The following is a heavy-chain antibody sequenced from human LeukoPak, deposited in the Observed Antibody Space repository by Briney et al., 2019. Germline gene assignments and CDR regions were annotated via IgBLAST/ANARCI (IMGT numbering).Heavy chain of an antibody. J-gene: IGHJ4*02. CDR3: ARDRSYDSSGYYEFDY. V-gene: IGHV3-21*01. CDR2: ISSSSSYI. D-gene: IGHD3-22*01. CDR1: GFTFDDYG. Sequence: GGSLRLSCAASGFTFDDYGMSWVRQAPGKGLEWVSSISSSSSYIYYADSVKGRFTISRDNAKNSLYLQMNSLRAEDTAVYYCARDRSYDSSGYYEFDYWGQGTLVTVSS.